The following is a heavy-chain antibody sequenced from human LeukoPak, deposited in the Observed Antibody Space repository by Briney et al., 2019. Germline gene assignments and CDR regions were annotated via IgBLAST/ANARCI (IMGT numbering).Heavy chain of an antibody. V-gene: IGHV3-53*01. CDR3: ARGMGSSWYYFDY. D-gene: IGHD6-13*01. CDR2: IYGGGTT. CDR1: GFTASSHY. J-gene: IGHJ4*02. Sequence: GGSLRLSCAASGFTASSHYMSWVRQAPGKGLEWVSLIYGGGTTYYADSVKGRFTISRDNSKNTLYLQMNSLRAEDMAVYYCARGMGSSWYYFDYWGQGTLVTVSS.